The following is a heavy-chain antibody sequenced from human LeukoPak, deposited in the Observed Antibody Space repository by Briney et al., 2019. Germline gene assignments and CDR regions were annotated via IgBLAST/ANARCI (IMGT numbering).Heavy chain of an antibody. V-gene: IGHV3-64*01. CDR1: GFTFSSYA. Sequence: GGSLRLSCAASGFTFSSYAMHWVRQAPGKGLEYVSAISSNGGSTYYANSVKGRFTISRDNAKNSLYLQMNSLRADDTAVYYCARSRWLDAFDYWGQGTLVTVSS. CDR3: ARSRWLDAFDY. CDR2: ISSNGGST. D-gene: IGHD6-19*01. J-gene: IGHJ4*02.